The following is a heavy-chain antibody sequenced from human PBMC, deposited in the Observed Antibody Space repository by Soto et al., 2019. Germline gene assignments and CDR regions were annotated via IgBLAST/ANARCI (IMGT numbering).Heavy chain of an antibody. CDR2: IIPIFGTA. V-gene: IGHV1-69*13. D-gene: IGHD3-22*01. CDR1: GGTFSSYA. Sequence: SVKVSCKASGGTFSSYAISWVRQAPGQGLEWMGGIIPIFGTANYAQKFQGRVTITADESTSTAYMELSSLRSEDTAVYYCARDDYYDSSGYYSTNAFDIWGQGTMVTVSS. J-gene: IGHJ3*02. CDR3: ARDDYYDSSGYYSTNAFDI.